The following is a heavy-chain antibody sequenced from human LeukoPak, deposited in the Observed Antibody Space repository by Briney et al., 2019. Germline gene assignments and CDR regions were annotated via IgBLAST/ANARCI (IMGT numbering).Heavy chain of an antibody. D-gene: IGHD3-22*01. V-gene: IGHV4-59*01. J-gene: IGHJ4*02. CDR1: GGSISSYY. CDR2: IYYSGSA. Sequence: PSETLSLTCTVSGGSISSYYWSWIRQPPGKGLEWIGYIYYSGSANYHPSLKSRVTISVDTSKNRFSLRLSSVTAADTAVYYCARVTGYMIEDYFDYWGQGTLVTVSS. CDR3: ARVTGYMIEDYFDY.